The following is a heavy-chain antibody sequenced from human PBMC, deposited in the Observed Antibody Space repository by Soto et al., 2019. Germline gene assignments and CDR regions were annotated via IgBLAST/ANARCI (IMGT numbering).Heavy chain of an antibody. CDR3: ARDTMTGYLQFDY. V-gene: IGHV1-18*01. Sequence: QVQLVQSGAEVKKPGASVKVSCRASGYTITNYGISWVRQAPGQGLEWMGWINANNGNTNYAQTLQGRVTMTTDTSTTTAYMELRSLRSDDTALYYCARDTMTGYLQFDYWGPGTLVTVSS. CDR2: INANNGNT. CDR1: GYTITNYG. J-gene: IGHJ4*02. D-gene: IGHD3-9*01.